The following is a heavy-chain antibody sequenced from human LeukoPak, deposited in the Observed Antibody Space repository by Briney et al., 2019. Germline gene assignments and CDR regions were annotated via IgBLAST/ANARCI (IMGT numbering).Heavy chain of an antibody. CDR3: AKGVGSYPLDY. V-gene: IGHV3-23*01. J-gene: IGHJ4*02. Sequence: GGTLRLSCAASGFTFSSYGMSWVRQAPGKGLEWVSAISGSGGSTYYADSVKGRFTISRDNSKNTLYLQMNSLRAEDTAVYYCAKGVGSYPLDYWGQGTLVTVSS. D-gene: IGHD1-26*01. CDR1: GFTFSSYG. CDR2: ISGSGGST.